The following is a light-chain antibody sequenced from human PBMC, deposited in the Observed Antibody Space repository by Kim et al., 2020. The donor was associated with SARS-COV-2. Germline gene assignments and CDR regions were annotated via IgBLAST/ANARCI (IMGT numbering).Light chain of an antibody. Sequence: EPASISCRSSQSLLHSNGYNYLDWYLQKPGQSPQLLIYLGSNRASGVPDRFSGSGSGTDFTLKIIRVEAEDVGVYYCMQALQTPYTFGQGTKLEI. CDR2: LGS. CDR1: QSLLHSNGYNY. V-gene: IGKV2-28*01. CDR3: MQALQTPYT. J-gene: IGKJ2*01.